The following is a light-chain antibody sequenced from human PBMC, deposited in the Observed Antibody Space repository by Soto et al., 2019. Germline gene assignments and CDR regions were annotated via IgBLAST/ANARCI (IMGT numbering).Light chain of an antibody. J-gene: IGKJ1*01. CDR2: KAS. CDR1: QSISNW. Sequence: DIQVTQSPSTLSASVGDRVTITCRASQSISNWLAWYQQRPGKAPKLLIYKASSLEGGVPSRFSGSGSGTEFTLTISSLQPDDFATYSCQQYNTSSRTFGTGTKVEI. CDR3: QQYNTSSRT. V-gene: IGKV1-5*03.